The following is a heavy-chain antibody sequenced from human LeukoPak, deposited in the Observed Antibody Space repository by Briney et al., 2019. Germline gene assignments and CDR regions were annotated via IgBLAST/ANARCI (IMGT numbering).Heavy chain of an antibody. CDR3: ARRTDSGYSDY. CDR1: GYSFTTYW. V-gene: IGHV5-51*01. J-gene: IGHJ4*02. D-gene: IGHD3-22*01. CDR2: IYPGDSDT. Sequence: GESLKISCKGSGYSFTTYWIDWVRQMPGKGLEWMGIIYPGDSDTTYSPSFQGQVTISADKSIRTAYLQWSSLKASDTAVYYCARRTDSGYSDYWGQGTLVTVSS.